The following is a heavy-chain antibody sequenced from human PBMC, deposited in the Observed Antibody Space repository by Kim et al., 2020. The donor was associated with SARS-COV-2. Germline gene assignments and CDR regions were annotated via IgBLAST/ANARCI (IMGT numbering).Heavy chain of an antibody. J-gene: IGHJ4*02. Sequence: SETLSLTCAVYGGSFSGYYWSWIRQTPGKGLEWIGEINHSGSTNYNPSLKSRVTISVDTSKNQFSLKLSSVTAADTAVYYCARTEGVGVVDDAQFDYWGQGTLVTVSS. V-gene: IGHV4-34*01. CDR2: INHSGST. D-gene: IGHD3-22*01. CDR1: GGSFSGYY. CDR3: ARTEGVGVVDDAQFDY.